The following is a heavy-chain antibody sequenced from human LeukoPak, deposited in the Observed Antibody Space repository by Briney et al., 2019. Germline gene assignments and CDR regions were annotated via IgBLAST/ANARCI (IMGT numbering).Heavy chain of an antibody. CDR1: GGFISSYY. Sequence: SDTLSLTCTVSGGFISSYYWSWIRQPPGKGLEWIGYIYYSGSTNYNPSLKSRVTISVDTSKNQFSLKLSSVTAADTAVYYCARHGYYDSSGYYYFDYWGEGTLVSVCS. CDR2: IYYSGST. J-gene: IGHJ4*02. V-gene: IGHV4-59*08. D-gene: IGHD3-22*01. CDR3: ARHGYYDSSGYYYFDY.